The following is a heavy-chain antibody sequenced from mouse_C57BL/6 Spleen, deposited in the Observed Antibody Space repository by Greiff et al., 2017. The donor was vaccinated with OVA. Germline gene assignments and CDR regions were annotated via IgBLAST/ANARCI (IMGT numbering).Heavy chain of an antibody. V-gene: IGHV1-69*01. CDR2: IDPSDRYT. J-gene: IGHJ3*01. CDR1: GYTFTSYW. Sequence: QVQLQQPGAELVMPGASVKLSCKASGYTFTSYWMHWVKQRPGQGLEWIGEIDPSDRYTNYNQKFKGKSTLTVDKSSSTAYMQLSSLTSEDSAVYYCAQTAQATAWFAYWGQGTLVTVSA. CDR3: AQTAQATAWFAY. D-gene: IGHD3-2*02.